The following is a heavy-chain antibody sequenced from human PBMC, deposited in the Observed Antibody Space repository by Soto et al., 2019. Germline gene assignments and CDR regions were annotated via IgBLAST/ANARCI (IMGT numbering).Heavy chain of an antibody. D-gene: IGHD2-15*01. J-gene: IGHJ5*02. CDR2: ISAYNGNT. CDR3: ARDSILRGWFDP. CDR1: GYTFTSYG. Sequence: ASVKVSCKASGYTFTSYGISWVRQAPGQGLEWMGWISAYNGNTNYAQKLQGRVTMTTDTSTSTAYMELSSLRSDDTAVYYCARDSILRGWFDPWGQGTLVTVSS. V-gene: IGHV1-18*01.